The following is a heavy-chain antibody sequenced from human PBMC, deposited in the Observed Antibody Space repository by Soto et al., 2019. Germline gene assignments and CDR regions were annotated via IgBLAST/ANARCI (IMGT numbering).Heavy chain of an antibody. CDR1: GDSVSSNSAA. CDR2: TYYRSKWYN. J-gene: IGHJ6*02. V-gene: IGHV6-1*01. CDR3: ARVPYNWNDEGYYYGMDV. D-gene: IGHD1-20*01. Sequence: QTLSLTCAISGDSVSSNSAAWNWIRQSPSRGLEWLGRTYYRSKWYNDYAVSVKSRITINPDTSKNQFSLQLNSVTPEDTAVYYCARVPYNWNDEGYYYGMDVWGQGTTVTVSS.